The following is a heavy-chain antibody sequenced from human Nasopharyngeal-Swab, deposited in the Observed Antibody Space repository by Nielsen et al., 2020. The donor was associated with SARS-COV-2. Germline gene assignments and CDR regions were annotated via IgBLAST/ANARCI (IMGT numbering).Heavy chain of an antibody. J-gene: IGHJ6*02. D-gene: IGHD3-10*01. CDR2: IDWDDDK. CDR3: ARMYSTGYYYYGMDV. CDR1: GFSLSTSGMC. V-gene: IGHV2-70*19. Sequence: SGPTLVKPTQTLTLTCTFSGFSLSTSGMCVSWVRQPPGKALEWLALIDWDDDKHYSTSLRTRLNISKDTSKNQVVLTMTNMDPVDTGTYYCARMYSTGYYYYGMDVWGQGTTVTVSS.